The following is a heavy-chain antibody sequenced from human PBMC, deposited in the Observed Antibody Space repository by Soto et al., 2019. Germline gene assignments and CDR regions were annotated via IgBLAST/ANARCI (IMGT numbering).Heavy chain of an antibody. J-gene: IGHJ6*02. CDR2: ISSVSTYI. V-gene: IGHV3-21*01. CDR3: ARDNIAAAFTSGMDV. Sequence: EVQLVESGGGLVKSGGSLRLSCAASGFPFSGYSMNWVRQAPGKGLEWVSSISSVSTYIYYGDSVKGRFTISRDNAKNSRYLQMNSLRAEDTAVYYCARDNIAAAFTSGMDVWGQGTTVTVSS. CDR1: GFPFSGYS. D-gene: IGHD6-13*01.